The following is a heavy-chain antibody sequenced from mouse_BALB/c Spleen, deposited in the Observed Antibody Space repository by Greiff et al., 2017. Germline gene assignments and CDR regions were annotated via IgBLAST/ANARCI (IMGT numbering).Heavy chain of an antibody. V-gene: IGHV5-6-3*01. CDR2: INSNGGST. CDR1: GFTFSSYG. D-gene: IGHD3-2*01. Sequence: EVQRVESGGGLVQPGGSLKLSCAASGFTFSSYGMSWVRQTPDKRLELVATINSNGGSTYYPDSVKGRFTISRDNAKNTLYLQMSSLKSEDTAMYYCARDGPGQLGLYPFYYAMDYWGQGTSVTVSS. J-gene: IGHJ4*01. CDR3: ARDGPGQLGLYPFYYAMDY.